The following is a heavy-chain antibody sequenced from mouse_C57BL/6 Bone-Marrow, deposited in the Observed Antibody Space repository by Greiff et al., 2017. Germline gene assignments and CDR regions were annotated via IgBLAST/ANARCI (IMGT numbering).Heavy chain of an antibody. CDR2: IYPRSGNT. D-gene: IGHD1-1*01. CDR3: ATLREAY. CDR1: GYTFTSYG. Sequence: QVQLKESGAELARPGASVKLSCKASGYTFTSYGISWVKQRTGQGLEWIGEIYPRSGNTYYNEKFKGKATLTADKSSSTAYMELRSLTSEDSAVYFCATLREAYGGQGTLVTVSA. V-gene: IGHV1-81*01. J-gene: IGHJ3*01.